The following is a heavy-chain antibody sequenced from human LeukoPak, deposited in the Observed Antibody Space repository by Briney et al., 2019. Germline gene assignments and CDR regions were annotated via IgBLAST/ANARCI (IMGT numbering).Heavy chain of an antibody. Sequence: PSETLSLTCTVSGGSISSSSYYWGWIRQPPGKGLEWIGSIYYSGSTYYNPSLKSRVTISVDTSKNQFSLKLSSVTAADTAVYYCARVNYYDSSGYCFDYWGQGTLVTVSS. V-gene: IGHV4-39*07. CDR1: GGSISSSSYY. CDR2: IYYSGST. J-gene: IGHJ4*02. CDR3: ARVNYYDSSGYCFDY. D-gene: IGHD3-22*01.